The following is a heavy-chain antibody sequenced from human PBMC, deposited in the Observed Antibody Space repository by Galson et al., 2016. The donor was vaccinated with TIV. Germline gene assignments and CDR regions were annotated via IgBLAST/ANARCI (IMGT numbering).Heavy chain of an antibody. CDR3: ATSPYYYSSSMDV. CDR1: GGIFRSYA. V-gene: IGHV1-69*13. J-gene: IGHJ6*03. Sequence: SVKVSCKASGGIFRSYAISWVRQAPGQGLEWMGGIIAIFGTANYAQKFQGRVTITSDESTSTVYMELSSLRSEDSAVYYCATSPYYYSSSMDVWGKGTTVTVSS. CDR2: IIAIFGTA.